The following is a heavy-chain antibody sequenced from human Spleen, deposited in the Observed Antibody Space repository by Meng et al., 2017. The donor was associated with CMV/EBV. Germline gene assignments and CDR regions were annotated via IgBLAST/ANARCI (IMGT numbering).Heavy chain of an antibody. V-gene: IGHV3-21*01. J-gene: IGHJ4*02. CDR2: ISGSGRYI. D-gene: IGHD4-23*01. CDR3: ARDHWRITVEVGRDY. CDR1: GFTFSDYN. Sequence: GESLKISCAASGFTFSDYNINWVRQAPGKGLEWVSSISGSGRYIYYADSVKGRFTISRDNAKNSVHLQMNSLRAEDTAVYYCARDHWRITVEVGRDYWGQGTLVTVSS.